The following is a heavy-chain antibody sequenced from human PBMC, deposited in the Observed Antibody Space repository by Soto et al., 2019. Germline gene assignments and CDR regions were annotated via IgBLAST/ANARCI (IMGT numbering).Heavy chain of an antibody. V-gene: IGHV1-69*02. Sequence: QVQLVQSGAEVKKPGSSVKVSCKASGGTFSSYTISWVRQAPGQGLEWMGRISPILGIANYAQKFQGRVKITADKSTSTAYMELSSLRSEDTAVYYCASVATPEAYYYMDVWGKGTTVTVSS. J-gene: IGHJ6*03. CDR3: ASVATPEAYYYMDV. D-gene: IGHD2-15*01. CDR1: GGTFSSYT. CDR2: ISPILGIA.